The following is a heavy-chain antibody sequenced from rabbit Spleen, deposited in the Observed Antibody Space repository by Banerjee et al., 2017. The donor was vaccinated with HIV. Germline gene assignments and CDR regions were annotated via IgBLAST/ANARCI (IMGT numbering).Heavy chain of an antibody. CDR2: IYAGSGGST. CDR1: GFDFSTYF. Sequence: QSLEESGGDLVKPGASLTLTCTASGFDFSTYFMCWVRQAPGKGLEWIACIYAGSGGSTYYASWAKGRFTISKTSSTTVTLQMTSLTAADTATFFCARETSSGWGIVSFYFSLWGPGTLVTVS. J-gene: IGHJ4*01. V-gene: IGHV1S40*01. D-gene: IGHD4-1*01. CDR3: ARETSSGWGIVSFYFSL.